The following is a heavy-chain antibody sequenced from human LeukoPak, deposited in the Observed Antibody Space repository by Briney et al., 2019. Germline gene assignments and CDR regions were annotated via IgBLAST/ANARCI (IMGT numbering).Heavy chain of an antibody. J-gene: IGHJ5*02. V-gene: IGHV1-69*06. Sequence: SVKVSCKASGGTFSSYAIIWVRQAPGQGLEWMGGIIPIFGTANYAQKSQGRVTITADKSTSTAYMELSSLRSEDTAVYYCARPNIAAAGPFDPWGQGTLVTVSS. CDR3: ARPNIAAAGPFDP. CDR1: GGTFSSYA. CDR2: IIPIFGTA. D-gene: IGHD6-13*01.